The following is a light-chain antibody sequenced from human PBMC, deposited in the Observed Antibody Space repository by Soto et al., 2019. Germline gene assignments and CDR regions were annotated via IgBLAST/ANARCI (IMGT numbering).Light chain of an antibody. J-gene: IGKJ1*01. CDR2: AAS. Sequence: AIRMTQSPSSFSASTGDRVTITCRASQGIRSSLAWYQQKPGKAPKLLIYAASTLQSGVPSRFSGSGSGTDFTLSISCLQSEDFATYYCQQYYSYPWTFGQGTKVEIK. CDR1: QGIRSS. V-gene: IGKV1-8*01. CDR3: QQYYSYPWT.